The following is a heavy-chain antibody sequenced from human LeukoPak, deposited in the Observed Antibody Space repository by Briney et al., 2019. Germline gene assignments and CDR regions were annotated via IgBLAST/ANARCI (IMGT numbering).Heavy chain of an antibody. Sequence: GGSLRLSCAVYGFTFSSYNMNWVRQAPGKGLEWVSSISSSSTYIFYADSMKGRFTISRDNTKNSLYLQMNSLRAEDTAIYYCARDYTTTLTTATNFDYWGQGTLVTVSS. CDR3: ARDYTTTLTTATNFDY. J-gene: IGHJ4*02. D-gene: IGHD2/OR15-2a*01. CDR1: GFTFSSYN. CDR2: ISSSSTYI. V-gene: IGHV3-21*01.